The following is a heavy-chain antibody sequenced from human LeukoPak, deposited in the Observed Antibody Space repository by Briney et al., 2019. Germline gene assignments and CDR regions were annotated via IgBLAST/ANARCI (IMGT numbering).Heavy chain of an antibody. CDR2: KKHSRST. CDR1: GGSFSGYY. D-gene: IGHD4-23*01. J-gene: IGHJ4*02. V-gene: IGHV4-34*01. CDR3: ARGYGGNSGWYY. Sequence: SETLSLTCAVYGGSFSGYYWSWIRQPPGKGLEWFGEKKHSRSTNDDPPLKSRVAITEDTSKNQFSLKQSSVTAADTAVYYCARGYGGNSGWYYWGQGTLVTVSS.